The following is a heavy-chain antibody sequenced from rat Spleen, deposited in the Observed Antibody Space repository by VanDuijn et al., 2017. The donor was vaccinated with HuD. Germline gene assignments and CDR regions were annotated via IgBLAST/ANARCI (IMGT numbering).Heavy chain of an antibody. V-gene: IGHV5-25*01. CDR2: ISAGGDST. Sequence: VQLKESGPGLVQPSQTLSLTCTVSGFSLTDYHVHWVRQAPKKGLEWVAYISAGGDSTYYRDSVKGRFTISRDNAKSTLSLQMDSLRSEDTATYYCARRHYGYTDYFDYWGQGVMVTVSS. CDR1: GFSLTDYH. CDR3: ARRHYGYTDYFDY. D-gene: IGHD1-9*01. J-gene: IGHJ2*01.